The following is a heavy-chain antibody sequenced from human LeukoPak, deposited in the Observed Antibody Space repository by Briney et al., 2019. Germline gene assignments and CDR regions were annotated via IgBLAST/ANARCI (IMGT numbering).Heavy chain of an antibody. V-gene: IGHV3-23*01. J-gene: IGHJ4*02. CDR1: GFTFSSYA. CDR3: AKDRDYYDSSGYHVWDY. CDR2: ISGSGGST. Sequence: GGSLRLSCAASGFTFSSYAMSWVRQAPGKGLEWVSAISGSGGSTYYADSVKGRFTISRDNSKNTLYLQMNSLRAEDTAVYYCAKDRDYYDSSGYHVWDYWGQGTLVTVSS. D-gene: IGHD3-22*01.